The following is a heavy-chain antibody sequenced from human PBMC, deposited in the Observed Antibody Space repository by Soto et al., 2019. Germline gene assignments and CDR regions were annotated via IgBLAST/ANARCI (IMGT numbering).Heavy chain of an antibody. D-gene: IGHD6-19*01. CDR3: AGDAGIAVAGTQAGNWFDP. V-gene: IGHV3-21*01. CDR1: GFTFSSYS. CDR2: ISSSSSYI. Sequence: GGSLRLSCAASGFTFSSYSMNWVRQAPGKGLEWVSSISSSSSYIYYADSVKGRFTISRDNAKNSLYLQMNSLRAEDTAVYYCAGDAGIAVAGTQAGNWFDPWGQGTLVTVSS. J-gene: IGHJ5*02.